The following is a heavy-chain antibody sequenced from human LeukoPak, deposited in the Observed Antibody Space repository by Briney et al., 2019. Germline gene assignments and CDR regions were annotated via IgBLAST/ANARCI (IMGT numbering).Heavy chain of an antibody. CDR2: INPSGGST. Sequence: GASVKVSCKASGYTFTSYYMHWVRQAPGQGLEWMGIINPSGGSTSYAQKLQGRVTITADESTSTAYMELSSLRSEDTAVYYCASRTYTYDSSGYYRRNYYFDYWGQGTLVTVSS. CDR3: ASRTYTYDSSGYYRRNYYFDY. V-gene: IGHV1-46*04. D-gene: IGHD3-22*01. J-gene: IGHJ4*02. CDR1: GYTFTSYY.